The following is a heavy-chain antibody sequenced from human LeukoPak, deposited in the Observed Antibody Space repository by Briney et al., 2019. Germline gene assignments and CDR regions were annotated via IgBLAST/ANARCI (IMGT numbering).Heavy chain of an antibody. Sequence: GASMKVSCKASGGTFSSYAISWVRQAPEQGLEWMGGIIPIFGTANYAQKFQGRVTITTDESTSTVYMELSSLRSEDTAVYYCARSGYYDSSGYLLAFDIWGQGTMVTVSS. J-gene: IGHJ3*02. V-gene: IGHV1-69*05. CDR3: ARSGYYDSSGYLLAFDI. CDR2: IIPIFGTA. CDR1: GGTFSSYA. D-gene: IGHD3-22*01.